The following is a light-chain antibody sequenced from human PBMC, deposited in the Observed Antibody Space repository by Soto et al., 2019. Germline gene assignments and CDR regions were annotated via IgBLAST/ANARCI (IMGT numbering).Light chain of an antibody. CDR1: LSVSSN. CDR2: GAS. CDR3: QQYDKWPPSNT. J-gene: IGKJ2*01. Sequence: VMTESPATLSVSPREGATVSCTASLSVSSNLAGSQQKPGQAPRLHLYGASTMATGISARFNGSGSGTEFTLTISSRQSEDFSVYYSQQYDKWPPSNTFGQGTKLEIK. V-gene: IGKV3-15*01.